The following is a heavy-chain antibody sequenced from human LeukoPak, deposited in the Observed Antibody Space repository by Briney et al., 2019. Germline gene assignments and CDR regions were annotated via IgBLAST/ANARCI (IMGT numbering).Heavy chain of an antibody. CDR3: AGDSEYHFPYYYGMDV. CDR1: RFTFSSYS. V-gene: IGHV3-21*01. Sequence: GESLKISCASSRFTFSSYSMNWVRQAPGKGLEWVSSISSSSSYIYYADSVKGRFTISRDNAQNSLYLQMNSLRAEDTAVYYCAGDSEYHFPYYYGMDVWGQGTTVTVSS. D-gene: IGHD2/OR15-2a*01. CDR2: ISSSSSYI. J-gene: IGHJ6*02.